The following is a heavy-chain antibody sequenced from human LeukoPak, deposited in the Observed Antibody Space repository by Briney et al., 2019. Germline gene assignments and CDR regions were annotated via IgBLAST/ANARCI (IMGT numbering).Heavy chain of an antibody. CDR2: INPNSGGT. Sequence: ASVKVSCKASGYTFTGYYIHWVRQAPGQGLEWMGWINPNSGGTNYTQKFQGRVTMTRDTSISTAYVELSRLTSDDTAVYYCARDTGMLRVNYYMDVWGKGTTVTVSS. CDR1: GYTFTGYY. V-gene: IGHV1-2*02. CDR3: ARDTGMLRVNYYMDV. J-gene: IGHJ6*03. D-gene: IGHD3-16*01.